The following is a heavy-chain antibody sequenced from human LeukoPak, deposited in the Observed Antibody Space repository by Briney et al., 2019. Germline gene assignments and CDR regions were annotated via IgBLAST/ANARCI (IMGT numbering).Heavy chain of an antibody. D-gene: IGHD6-19*01. CDR1: GYTFTSYD. J-gene: IGHJ4*02. CDR3: ATAIAVAGTGFDY. Sequence: ASVKVFCKASGYTFTSYDINWVRQATGQGLEWMGWMNPNSGNTGYAQKFQGRVTITRNTSISTAYMELSSLRSEDTAVYYCATAIAVAGTGFDYWGQGTLVTVSS. CDR2: MNPNSGNT. V-gene: IGHV1-8*03.